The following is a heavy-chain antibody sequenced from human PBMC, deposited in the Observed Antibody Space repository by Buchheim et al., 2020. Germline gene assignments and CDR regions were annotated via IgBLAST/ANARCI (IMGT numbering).Heavy chain of an antibody. J-gene: IGHJ4*02. Sequence: EVQLVESGGGLDKPGGSLRLSCAASGFTFSSYSMNWVRQAQGKGLEWVPSISRSSSYIYYADSVKGRFTISRDNAKTSLFLQMNSLRAEDTAVYYCASDYAVKKWGQGTL. CDR2: ISRSSSYI. CDR1: GFTFSSYS. D-gene: IGHD2-2*01. V-gene: IGHV3-21*01. CDR3: ASDYAVKK.